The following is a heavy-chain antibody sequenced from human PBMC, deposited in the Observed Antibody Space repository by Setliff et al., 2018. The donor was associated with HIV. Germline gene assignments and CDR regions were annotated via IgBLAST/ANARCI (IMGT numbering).Heavy chain of an antibody. D-gene: IGHD2-21*01. CDR1: GASISSHY. CDR3: AREIGITKSPYWYFDL. Sequence: SETLSLTCTVSGASISSHYWTWIRQPPGKGLEWIGSIYSSGSTNYNPSLKSRLTISLYTSENQLSLKFNSVTAADTAVYFCAREIGITKSPYWYFDLWGRGTLVTVSS. V-gene: IGHV4-59*11. J-gene: IGHJ2*01. CDR2: IYSSGST.